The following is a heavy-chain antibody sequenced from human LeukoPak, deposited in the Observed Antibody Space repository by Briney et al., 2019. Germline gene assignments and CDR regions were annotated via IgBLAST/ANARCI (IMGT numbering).Heavy chain of an antibody. CDR3: ARGDYFDDSASPVDY. D-gene: IGHD2/OR15-2a*01. CDR1: GFTFSSYS. CDR2: ISSSSGTI. Sequence: PGGSLRLSCAASGFTFSSYSMNWVRQAPGKGLEWVSYISSSSGTILYADSVKGRFTISRDNAKNSLYLQMNSLRAEDTAVYHCARGDYFDDSASPVDYWGQGTLVTVSS. J-gene: IGHJ4*02. V-gene: IGHV3-48*01.